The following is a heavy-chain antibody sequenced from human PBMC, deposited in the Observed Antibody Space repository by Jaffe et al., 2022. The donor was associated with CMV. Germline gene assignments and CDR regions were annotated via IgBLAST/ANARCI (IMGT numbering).Heavy chain of an antibody. D-gene: IGHD1-26*01. Sequence: QVQLVQSGAEVKKPGASVKVSCKASGYTFTGYFMHWVRQAPGQGLEWMGWINPNSGDTNYAQKFQGRVAMTRDTSISTAYMELSRLRSDDTAVYYCAKGLGGTTFHYWGQGTLVTVSS. CDR2: INPNSGDT. CDR3: AKGLGGTTFHY. J-gene: IGHJ4*02. CDR1: GYTFTGYF. V-gene: IGHV1-2*02.